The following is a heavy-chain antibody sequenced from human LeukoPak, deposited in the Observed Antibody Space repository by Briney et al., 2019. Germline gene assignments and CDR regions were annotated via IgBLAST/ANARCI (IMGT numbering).Heavy chain of an antibody. D-gene: IGHD6-13*01. CDR3: ARTLYTSTWTAAGY. V-gene: IGHV4-39*01. Sequence: SETLSLTCTVSGGSISSSLYWVWIRQPPGKGLDWIGSISYSGSTNYNPSLKSRVTISVDTSKNQFSLKLISVTATDTAVYFCARTLYTSTWTAAGYWGQGTLVTVSS. J-gene: IGHJ4*02. CDR1: GGSISSSLY. CDR2: ISYSGST.